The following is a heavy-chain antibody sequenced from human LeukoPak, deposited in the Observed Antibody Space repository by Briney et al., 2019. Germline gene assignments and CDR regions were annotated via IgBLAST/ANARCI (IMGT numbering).Heavy chain of an antibody. CDR3: ARSALNSYPLYYFDY. CDR2: ISWDGGST. CDR1: GFTFDKYA. D-gene: IGHD5-18*01. Sequence: GGSLRLSCAASGFTFDKYAMHWVRQTPGKGLEWVSLISWDGGSTYYADSVKGRFIISRDNSKNSLYLQLNSLRAEDMALYYCARSALNSYPLYYFDYWGQGTLVTVSS. J-gene: IGHJ4*02. V-gene: IGHV3-43D*03.